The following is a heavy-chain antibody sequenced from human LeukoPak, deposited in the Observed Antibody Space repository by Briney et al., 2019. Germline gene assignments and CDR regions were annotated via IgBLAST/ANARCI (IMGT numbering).Heavy chain of an antibody. CDR2: ISSSSNYV. D-gene: IGHD1-26*01. CDR3: ARDVGASAPDAFDI. Sequence: GGSLRLSCAASGLTFSTYNMNWVRQAPGKGLEWVSSISSSSNYVYYAGSVKGRFTISRDNAKNSLYLQMNSLRAEDTDVYYCARDVGASAPDAFDIWGQGTMVTVSS. J-gene: IGHJ3*02. CDR1: GLTFSTYN. V-gene: IGHV3-21*01.